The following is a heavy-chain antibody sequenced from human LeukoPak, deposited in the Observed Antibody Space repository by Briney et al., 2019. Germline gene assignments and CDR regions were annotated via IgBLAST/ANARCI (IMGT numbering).Heavy chain of an antibody. CDR2: MNPNSGGT. J-gene: IGHJ4*02. D-gene: IGHD6-13*01. V-gene: IGHV1-2*02. Sequence: VKVSCKASGYTFTSYDINWVRQATGQGLEWMGWMNPNSGGTNYAQKFQGRVTVTRDTSISTAYMELSRLRSDDTAVYYCARGKGSSWYPGFDYWGQGTLVTVSS. CDR3: ARGKGSSWYPGFDY. CDR1: GYTFTSYD.